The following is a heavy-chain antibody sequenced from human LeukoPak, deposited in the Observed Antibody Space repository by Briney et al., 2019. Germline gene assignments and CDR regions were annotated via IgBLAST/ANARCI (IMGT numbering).Heavy chain of an antibody. D-gene: IGHD2-15*01. CDR3: ARDAIDGGYYMDV. CDR2: MYYSGFS. J-gene: IGHJ6*03. V-gene: IGHV4-59*11. CDR1: GGSITSHY. Sequence: PSETLSLTCTVSGGSITSHYWSWIRQPPGKGLEWIGYMYYSGFSNYNPSLKSRVTISIDTSKNQFSLKLSSVTAADTAVYYCARDAIDGGYYMDVWGRGTTVTVS.